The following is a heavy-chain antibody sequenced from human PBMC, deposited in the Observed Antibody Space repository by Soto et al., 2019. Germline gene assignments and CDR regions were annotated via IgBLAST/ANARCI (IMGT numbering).Heavy chain of an antibody. V-gene: IGHV3-23*01. CDR1: GFTFGSYA. Sequence: GGSLRLSCVASGFTFGSYAMSWVRRAPGKGLEWVSTINDSGDLRYYAESVRGRFTISRDNSKNTPYLEVNDLRAEDTARYHWAIAFGDWYTLEKWGLGALVTVSS. J-gene: IGHJ4*02. CDR3: AIAFGDWYTLEK. D-gene: IGHD6-19*01. CDR2: INDSGDLR.